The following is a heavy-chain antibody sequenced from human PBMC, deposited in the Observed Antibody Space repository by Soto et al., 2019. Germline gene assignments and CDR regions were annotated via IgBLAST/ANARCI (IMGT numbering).Heavy chain of an antibody. D-gene: IGHD4-4*01. V-gene: IGHV1-18*01. CDR3: ARKSVSNFHWFDS. Sequence: QIQLVQSGAELKKSGASVRISCKASGYTFSIYGITWVRQAPGQGLEWMGWIYAYNDNYNGNTNYAQKFQGRVTMTTDTSTNTAYMELKSLRSDDTAVYYCARKSVSNFHWFDSWGQGTLVTVSS. CDR2: IYAYNDNYNGNT. CDR1: GYTFSIYG. J-gene: IGHJ5*01.